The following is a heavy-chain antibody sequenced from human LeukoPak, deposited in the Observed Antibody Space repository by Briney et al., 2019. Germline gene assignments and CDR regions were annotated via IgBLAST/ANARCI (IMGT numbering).Heavy chain of an antibody. CDR2: INPNTGNP. D-gene: IGHD3-3*01. CDR3: ARGEWLLED. J-gene: IGHJ4*02. V-gene: IGHV7-4-1*02. CDR1: GYTFTNYA. Sequence: GASVKISCKASGYTFTNYALNWVRQAPGQGLDWMGWINPNTGNPTYAQGFTRRFVFSLDTSVSTAYLQISSLKAEDTAVYYCARGEWLLEDWGQGTLVTVSS.